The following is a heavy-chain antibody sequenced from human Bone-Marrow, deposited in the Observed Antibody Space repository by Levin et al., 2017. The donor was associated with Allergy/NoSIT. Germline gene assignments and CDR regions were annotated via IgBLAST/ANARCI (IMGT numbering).Heavy chain of an antibody. CDR3: AKENPYYDSSAFDI. Sequence: GGSLRLSCAASGFTFSSYGMHWVRQAPGKGLEWVAVISYDGSNKYYADSVKGRFTISRDNSKNTLYLQMNSLRAEDTAVYYCAKENPYYDSSAFDIWGQGTMVTVSS. D-gene: IGHD3-22*01. J-gene: IGHJ3*02. CDR2: ISYDGSNK. CDR1: GFTFSSYG. V-gene: IGHV3-30*18.